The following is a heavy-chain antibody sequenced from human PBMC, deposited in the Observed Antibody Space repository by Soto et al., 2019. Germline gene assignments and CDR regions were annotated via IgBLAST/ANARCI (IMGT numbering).Heavy chain of an antibody. V-gene: IGHV1-18*01. Sequence: VASVKVSCKASGYRFNKHAIMWVRQARGQGLEWMGWISAHNGNTNSAPKFQGRLTMTTDTSTSTAYMELRSLRSDDTAVYYCSTGIHSTVYYWGQGTLVTVSS. D-gene: IGHD2-2*01. J-gene: IGHJ4*02. CDR2: ISAHNGNT. CDR1: GYRFNKHA. CDR3: STGIHSTVYY.